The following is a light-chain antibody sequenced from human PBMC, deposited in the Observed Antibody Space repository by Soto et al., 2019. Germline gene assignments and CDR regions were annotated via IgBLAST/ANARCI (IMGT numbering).Light chain of an antibody. J-gene: IGKJ4*01. CDR2: AAS. V-gene: IGKV1-6*02. Sequence: AIQMTQSPSSLSASFGDSVSITPPASQGIGTDLGWYQQKPGKAPEPLIYAASILHSGVPSRFSGSGSGTDGTITITSLKNEDCAIYDGLQGYTYTRTFGGGTKVDIK. CDR3: LQGYTYTRT. CDR1: QGIGTD.